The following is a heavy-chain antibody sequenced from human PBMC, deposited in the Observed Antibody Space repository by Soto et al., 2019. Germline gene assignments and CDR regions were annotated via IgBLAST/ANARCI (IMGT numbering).Heavy chain of an antibody. J-gene: IGHJ4*02. D-gene: IGHD5-18*01. V-gene: IGHV3-23*01. CDR2: ISGSGGST. CDR3: AVAISDDTAMVYFDY. Sequence: EVQLLESGGGLVQPGGSLRLSCAASGFTFSSYAMSWVRQAPGKGLEWVSAISGSGGSTYYADSEKGRFTISRDNSKKTQYLQMNSLSAEDTAVYYCAVAISDDTAMVYFDYWGQGTLVTVSS. CDR1: GFTFSSYA.